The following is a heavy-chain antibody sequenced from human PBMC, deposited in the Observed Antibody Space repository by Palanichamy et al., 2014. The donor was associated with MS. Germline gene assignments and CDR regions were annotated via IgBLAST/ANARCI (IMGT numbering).Heavy chain of an antibody. CDR1: GFTFSGFW. CDR2: INPDGSEK. Sequence: EVQLVESGGGLVQPGGSLRVSCEASGFTFSGFWMTWVRQAPGKGLEWVANINPDGSEKYCVDSVKGRFSFSRDNAKNSLYLQMNSLRAEDTAVYYCAKTFYYWSFDLWGRGTLVTVSS. V-gene: IGHV3-7*01. CDR3: AKTFYYWSFDL. J-gene: IGHJ2*01. D-gene: IGHD3-16*01.